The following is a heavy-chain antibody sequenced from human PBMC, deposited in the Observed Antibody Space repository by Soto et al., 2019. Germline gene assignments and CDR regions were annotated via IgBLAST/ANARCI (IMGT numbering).Heavy chain of an antibody. Sequence: QVQLVESGGGAVQPGESLRLSCVASGFDFTYYAMHWVRQAPGKGLESVAVISSDGSKIHHTDSVKGRFTISRDTSKNPLYLQVNSLRKADKAVYFCAKDEGVGGTLGLLDYWGQGTLVSVSS. J-gene: IGHJ4*02. CDR2: ISSDGSKI. CDR3: AKDEGVGGTLGLLDY. CDR1: GFDFTYYA. D-gene: IGHD1-26*01. V-gene: IGHV3-30*18.